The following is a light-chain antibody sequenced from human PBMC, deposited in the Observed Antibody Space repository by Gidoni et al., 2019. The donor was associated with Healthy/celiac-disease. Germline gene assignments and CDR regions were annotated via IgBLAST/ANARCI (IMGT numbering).Light chain of an antibody. CDR2: AAS. V-gene: IGKV1-27*01. CDR1: QDISNY. CDR3: QKYNSAPFT. J-gene: IGKJ3*01. Sequence: DIQMTQSPSSLSASVGDRVTITYRASQDISNYLAWYQQKPGKVTTLLIYAASTLQSGVPSRFSGSGSGTDFTLTISSLQPEDVATYYCQKYNSAPFTFXPXTKVDIK.